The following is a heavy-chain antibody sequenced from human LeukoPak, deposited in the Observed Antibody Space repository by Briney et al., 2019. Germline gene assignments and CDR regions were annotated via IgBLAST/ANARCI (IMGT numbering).Heavy chain of an antibody. J-gene: IGHJ4*02. D-gene: IGHD4-23*01. CDR2: INYSGST. V-gene: IGHV4-39*01. CDR3: ARSWKLGNDY. Sequence: SETLSLTRTVSGGSISSSTYYWGWIRQPPGKGLDWIGSINYSGSTYYNSSLKSRVTISVDTSKNQFSLKLSSVTAADTAVYYCARSWKLGNDYWGQGTLVTVSS. CDR1: GGSISSSTYY.